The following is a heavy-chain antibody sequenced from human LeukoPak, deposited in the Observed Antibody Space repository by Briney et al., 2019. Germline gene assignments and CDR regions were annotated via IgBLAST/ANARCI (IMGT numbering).Heavy chain of an antibody. V-gene: IGHV3-7*01. D-gene: IGHD1-26*01. CDR3: ARDRGVRYYFDY. CDR2: IKQDGSEK. Sequence: GGSLRLSCAASGFTFSSYWMSWVRQAPGKGLEWVANIKQDGSEKYYVDSVKGRFTISRDNAKNSLYLQMSSPRAEDTAVYYCARDRGVRYYFDYWGQGTLVTVSS. CDR1: GFTFSSYW. J-gene: IGHJ4*02.